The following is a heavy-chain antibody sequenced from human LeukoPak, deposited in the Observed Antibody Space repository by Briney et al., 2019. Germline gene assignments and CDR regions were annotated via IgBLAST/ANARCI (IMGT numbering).Heavy chain of an antibody. D-gene: IGHD6-6*01. V-gene: IGHV4-4*07. Sequence: SETLSLTCTVSGYSISSGYYWGWIRQPAGKGLEWIGRIYTSGSTNYNPSLKSRVTMSVDTSKNQFSLKLSSVTAADTAVYYCARTRRYSSSMEERYYYYYYMDVWGKGTTVTVSS. CDR1: GYSISSGYY. CDR2: IYTSGST. J-gene: IGHJ6*03. CDR3: ARTRRYSSSMEERYYYYYYMDV.